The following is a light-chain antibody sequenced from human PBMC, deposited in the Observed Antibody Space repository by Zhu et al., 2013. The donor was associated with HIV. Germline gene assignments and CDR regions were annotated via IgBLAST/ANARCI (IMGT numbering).Light chain of an antibody. CDR1: TSNFGSHYN. CDR3: QSYDSSLTAVV. Sequence: QSVLTQPPSVSGAPGQRVTISCTGATSNFGSHYNVHWYQQLPGTAPKLLIYGNTNRPSGVPDRFSASKSGTSASLAITGLQTEDEGDYYCQSYDSSLTAVVFGGGTRLTVL. V-gene: IGLV1-40*01. J-gene: IGLJ2*01. CDR2: GNT.